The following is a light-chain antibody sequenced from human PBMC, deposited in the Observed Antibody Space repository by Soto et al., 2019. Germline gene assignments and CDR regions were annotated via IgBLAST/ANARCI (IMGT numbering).Light chain of an antibody. V-gene: IGKV1-8*01. Sequence: AIRMTQSPSSFSASTGDRVTITCRASQGISSYLAWYQQKPGKAPKLLIYAASTLQSGVQSRFSGSGSGTDFTLTISCLQSEDFATYYCQQYYSYPPWTFGQGTKVDIK. CDR1: QGISSY. J-gene: IGKJ1*01. CDR3: QQYYSYPPWT. CDR2: AAS.